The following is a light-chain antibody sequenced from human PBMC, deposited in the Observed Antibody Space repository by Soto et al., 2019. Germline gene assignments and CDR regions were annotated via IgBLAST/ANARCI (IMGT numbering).Light chain of an antibody. CDR3: QQYESYSGT. V-gene: IGKV1-5*01. J-gene: IGKJ1*01. CDR1: QSISGW. CDR2: DAS. Sequence: DIPMTQFPSTLSASVGDRVTITCRASQSISGWLAWYQQKPGKAPKLLIYDASALKRGVPLRFSGSGSGTEFTLTISSLQPDDFATYYCQQYESYSGTFGQGTKVEIK.